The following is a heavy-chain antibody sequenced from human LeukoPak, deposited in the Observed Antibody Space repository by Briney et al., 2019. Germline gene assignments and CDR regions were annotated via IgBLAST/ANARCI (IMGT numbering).Heavy chain of an antibody. V-gene: IGHV3-7*01. J-gene: IGHJ4*02. Sequence: GGSLRLSCAASGFTFSSYWMSWVRQAPGKGLEWVANIKQDGSEKYYVDSVKGRFTISRDNAKNSVFLQMNSLRAEDTAVYYCAREPRCSSCSHEYWGQGILVTVSS. CDR2: IKQDGSEK. CDR3: AREPRCSSCSHEY. D-gene: IGHD6-13*01. CDR1: GFTFSSYW.